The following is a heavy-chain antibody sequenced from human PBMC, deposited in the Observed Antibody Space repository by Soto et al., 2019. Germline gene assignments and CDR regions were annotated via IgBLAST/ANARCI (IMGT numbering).Heavy chain of an antibody. Sequence: QVQLQESGPGLVKPSQTLSLTCTVSGGSISSGAYYWSWIRQPPGKGLEWLGYIYYSGSTYYNPSLKSRVTISVDTSKNQFSLKLSSVTAADTAVYYCARTGPLVVPAATYYYGMDVWGQGTTVTVSS. V-gene: IGHV4-30-4*01. CDR2: IYYSGST. CDR3: ARTGPLVVPAATYYYGMDV. CDR1: GGSISSGAYY. J-gene: IGHJ6*02. D-gene: IGHD2-2*01.